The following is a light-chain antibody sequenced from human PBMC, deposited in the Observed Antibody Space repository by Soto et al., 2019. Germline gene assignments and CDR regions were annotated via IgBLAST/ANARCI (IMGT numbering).Light chain of an antibody. J-gene: IGKJ3*01. V-gene: IGKV1-5*01. Sequence: DIQMTQSPSTLSASVGDTVTISCRTSQTINNLLAWYQKKPGKAPGPLIFDASTVNPGVPSRFSRSGSQTDFTLTISDLQPDDFATYYCQHYDIYGRLTFGPGTTVDIK. CDR3: QHYDIYGRLT. CDR2: DAS. CDR1: QTINNL.